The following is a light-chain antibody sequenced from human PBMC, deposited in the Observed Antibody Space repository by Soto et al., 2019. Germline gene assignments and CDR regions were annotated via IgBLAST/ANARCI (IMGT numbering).Light chain of an antibody. J-gene: IGKJ4*01. CDR3: QQYDNLGLT. Sequence: DIQMTQSPSSLSASVGDRVTITCQASQDISNYLNWYQQKPGKAPKLLIYDASNLETGVPSRFSGSGSGTDFTFTISILQPEDIATDYCQQYDNLGLTFGGGTKVEIK. CDR2: DAS. V-gene: IGKV1-33*01. CDR1: QDISNY.